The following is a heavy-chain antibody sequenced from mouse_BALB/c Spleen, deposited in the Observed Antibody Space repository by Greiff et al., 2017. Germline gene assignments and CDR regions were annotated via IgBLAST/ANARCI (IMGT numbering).Heavy chain of an antibody. J-gene: IGHJ1*01. Sequence: EVMLVESGPGLVKPSQSLSLTCTVTGYSITSDYAWNWIRQFPGNKLEWMGYISYSGSTSYNPSLKSRISITRDTSKNQFFLQLNSVTTEDTATYYCARFPLWLRDAWYFDVWGAGTTVTVSS. CDR1: GYSITSDYA. CDR2: ISYSGST. CDR3: ARFPLWLRDAWYFDV. V-gene: IGHV3-2*02. D-gene: IGHD2-2*01.